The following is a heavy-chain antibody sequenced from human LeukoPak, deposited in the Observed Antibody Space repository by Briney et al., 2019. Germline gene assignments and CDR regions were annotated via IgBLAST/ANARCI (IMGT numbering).Heavy chain of an antibody. CDR3: ARGSKAAPGTFDY. Sequence: SETLSLTCTVSGGSISSYYWGWIRQPPGKGLEWIGYIYYTGSTDYNPSLKSRVAISVDTSKNQFSLKLSSVTAADTAVYYCARGSKAAPGTFDYWGQGTLVTVSS. CDR1: GGSISSYY. J-gene: IGHJ4*02. D-gene: IGHD6-13*01. V-gene: IGHV4-59*01. CDR2: IYYTGST.